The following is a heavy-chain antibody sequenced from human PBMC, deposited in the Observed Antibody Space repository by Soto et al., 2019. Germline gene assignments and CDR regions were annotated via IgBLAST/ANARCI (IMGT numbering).Heavy chain of an antibody. CDR3: ARDRHDYYESGANYHPFDY. J-gene: IGHJ4*02. CDR2: IWYDGSNK. V-gene: IGHV3-33*01. D-gene: IGHD3-22*01. CDR1: GFTFSSYG. Sequence: GGSLRLSCAASGFTFSSYGMHWVRHAPGKGLEWVAIIWYDGSNKYYADSVKGRFTISRDNSKNTLDLQMNSLRAEDTAVYYCARDRHDYYESGANYHPFDYWGQGTLVTVSS.